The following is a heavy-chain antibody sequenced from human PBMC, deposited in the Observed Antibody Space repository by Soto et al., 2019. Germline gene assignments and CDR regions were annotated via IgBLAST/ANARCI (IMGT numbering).Heavy chain of an antibody. CDR3: ARLPNKSPQN. J-gene: IGHJ1*01. Sequence: EVQLVESGGGLVKPGGSLRLSCAASGFIFNNALMNWVRQAPGKGLVWVSSISTDASSTSYADPVKGRFTISRDNAKNTLYLQMNSVRAEDTAVYYCARLPNKSPQNWGQGTLVIVSP. CDR2: ISTDASST. V-gene: IGHV3-74*02. CDR1: GFIFNNAL.